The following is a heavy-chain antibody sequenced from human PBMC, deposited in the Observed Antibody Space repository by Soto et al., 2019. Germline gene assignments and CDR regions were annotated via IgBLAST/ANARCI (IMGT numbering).Heavy chain of an antibody. CDR1: GGSISSYY. J-gene: IGHJ6*03. V-gene: IGHV4-59*08. Sequence: PSETLSLTCTVSGGSISSYYWSWIRQPPGKGLEWIGYIYYSGSTNYNPSLKSRVTISVDTSKNQFSLKLSSVTAADTAVYYCSISPGGRIPAAMAYYYYMDVWGKGTTVTVSS. CDR3: SISPGGRIPAAMAYYYYMDV. D-gene: IGHD2-2*01. CDR2: IYYSGST.